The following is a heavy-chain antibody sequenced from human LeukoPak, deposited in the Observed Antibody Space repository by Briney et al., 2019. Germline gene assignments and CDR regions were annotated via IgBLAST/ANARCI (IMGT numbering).Heavy chain of an antibody. D-gene: IGHD2-15*01. Sequence: ASVKVSCKASGYTFTGYYMHWVRQAPGQGLEWMGWINPNSGGTNYAQKFQGRVTMTRDTSISTAYMELSRLRSDDTAVYYCARGRQRGYCSGGSCYFWFDPWGQGTLVTVSS. CDR2: INPNSGGT. V-gene: IGHV1-2*02. CDR3: ARGRQRGYCSGGSCYFWFDP. J-gene: IGHJ5*02. CDR1: GYTFTGYY.